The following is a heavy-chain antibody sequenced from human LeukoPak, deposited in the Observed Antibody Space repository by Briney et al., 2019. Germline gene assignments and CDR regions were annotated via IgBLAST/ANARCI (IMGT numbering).Heavy chain of an antibody. CDR1: GFTFSSYE. CDR3: AELGITMIGGV. CDR2: ISSSGSTI. V-gene: IGHV3-48*03. D-gene: IGHD3-10*02. Sequence: GGSERLSCAASGFTFSSYEMNWIRQAPGKGLEWVSYISSSGSTIYYADSVKGRFTISRDNAKNSLYLQMNSLRAEDTAVYYCAELGITMIGGVWGKGTTVTISS. J-gene: IGHJ6*04.